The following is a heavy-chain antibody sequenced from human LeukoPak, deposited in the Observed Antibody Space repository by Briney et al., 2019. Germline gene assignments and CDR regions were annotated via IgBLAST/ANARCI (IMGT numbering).Heavy chain of an antibody. Sequence: SETLSLTCTVSGGSISSSPYYWGWIRQPPGKGLEWIGSIYYSGTTHYSPSLGSRVTISVDTSKNQFSLKLSSVTAADTAVYYCARLTGYRIESAFDIWGQGTMVTVSS. CDR2: IYYSGTT. CDR1: GGSISSSPYY. CDR3: ARLTGYRIESAFDI. V-gene: IGHV4-39*07. J-gene: IGHJ3*02. D-gene: IGHD3-9*01.